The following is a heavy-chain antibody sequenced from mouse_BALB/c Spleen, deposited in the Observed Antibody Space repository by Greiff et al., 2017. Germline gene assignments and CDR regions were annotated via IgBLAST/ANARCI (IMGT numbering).Heavy chain of an antibody. J-gene: IGHJ4*01. CDR1: GFTFTDYY. D-gene: IGHD2-3*01. V-gene: IGHV7-3*02. CDR3: ARDGWLLEENAMDY. Sequence: EVQLVESGVGLVQPGGSLRLSCATSGFTFTDYYMSWVRQPPGKALEWLGFIRNKANGYTTEYSASVKGRFTISRDNSQSILYLQMNTLRAEDSATYYCARDGWLLEENAMDYWGQGTSVTVSS. CDR2: IRNKANGYTT.